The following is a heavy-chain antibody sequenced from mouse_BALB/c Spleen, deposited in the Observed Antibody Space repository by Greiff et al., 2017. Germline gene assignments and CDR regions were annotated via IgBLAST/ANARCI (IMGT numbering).Heavy chain of an antibody. Sequence: EVKLMESGGGLVQPGGSRKLSCAASGFTFSSFGMHWVRQAPEKGLEWVAYISSGSSTIYYADTVKGRFTISRDNPKNTLFLQMTSLSSEDTAMYYCARYSYRYDGYAMDYWGQGTSVTVSS. D-gene: IGHD2-14*01. V-gene: IGHV5-17*02. CDR3: ARYSYRYDGYAMDY. CDR2: ISSGSSTI. J-gene: IGHJ4*01. CDR1: GFTFSSFG.